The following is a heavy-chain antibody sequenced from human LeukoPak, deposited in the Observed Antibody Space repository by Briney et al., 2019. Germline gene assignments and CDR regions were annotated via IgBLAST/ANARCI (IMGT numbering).Heavy chain of an antibody. CDR1: GCSISSYY. CDR3: ARAVDGYNSDY. V-gene: IGHV4-59*01. D-gene: IGHD5-24*01. J-gene: IGHJ4*02. Sequence: PSETLSLTCAVSGCSISSYYWNWIRQPPGKGLEWIGYIYYSGSIKYNPSLKSRVTISVHTSKNQFSLRLNSVTTADTAVYYCARAVDGYNSDYWGQGTLVTVSS. CDR2: IYYSGSI.